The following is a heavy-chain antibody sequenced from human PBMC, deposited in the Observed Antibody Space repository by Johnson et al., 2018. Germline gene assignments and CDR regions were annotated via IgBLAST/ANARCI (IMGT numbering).Heavy chain of an antibody. CDR2: IGTAGDT. J-gene: IGHJ3*02. V-gene: IGHV3-13*01. D-gene: IGHD4-11*01. CDR3: ARDTGRGAFDI. CDR1: GFTFSSYD. Sequence: EVQLVESGGGLVQPGGSLRLSCAASGFTFSSYDMHWVRQATGKGLEWVSAIGTAGDTYYPGSVKGRFTISRENAKNSLYLQMNSLRAGDTAVYYCARDTGRGAFDIWGQGTMVTVSS.